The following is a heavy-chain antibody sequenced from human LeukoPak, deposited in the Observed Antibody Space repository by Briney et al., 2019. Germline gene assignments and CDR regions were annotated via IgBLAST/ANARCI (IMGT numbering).Heavy chain of an antibody. Sequence: GGSLRLSCVASGFTFSNYDMHWVRQAPGKGLEWAAFIQYDGDDEYFADSVKGRFSISRDNSKKMLYLEMNSLRTDDTAVYYCATEDGAPAGTAFDLWGQGTLVTVSS. D-gene: IGHD6-13*01. CDR3: ATEDGAPAGTAFDL. CDR2: IQYDGDDE. CDR1: GFTFSNYD. J-gene: IGHJ5*02. V-gene: IGHV3-30*02.